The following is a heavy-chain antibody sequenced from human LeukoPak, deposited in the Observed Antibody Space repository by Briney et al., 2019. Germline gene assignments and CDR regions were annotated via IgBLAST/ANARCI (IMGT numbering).Heavy chain of an antibody. Sequence: ASETLSLTCSVSGGSISSSSYYWGWIRQPPGKGLEWIGYIYYSGSTNYNPSLKSRVTISVDTSKNQFSLKLSSVTAADTAVYYCASDSPGSSGSYQFDYWGQGTLVTVSS. CDR3: ASDSPGSSGSYQFDY. D-gene: IGHD3-10*01. CDR2: IYYSGST. J-gene: IGHJ4*02. CDR1: GGSISSSSYY. V-gene: IGHV4-61*05.